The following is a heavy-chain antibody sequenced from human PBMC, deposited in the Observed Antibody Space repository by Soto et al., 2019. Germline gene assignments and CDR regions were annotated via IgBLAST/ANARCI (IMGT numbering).Heavy chain of an antibody. CDR1: GYTFTSYY. CDR3: ARGPYWYDFWSGYYRVRPYYFDY. V-gene: IGHV1-46*03. CDR2: INPSGGST. J-gene: IGHJ4*02. D-gene: IGHD3-3*01. Sequence: ASVKVSCKASGYTFTSYYMHWVRQAPGQGLEWMGIINPSGGSTSYAQKFQGRVTMTRDTSTSTVYMELSSLRSEDTAVYYCARGPYWYDFWSGYYRVRPYYFDYWGQGTLVTVSS.